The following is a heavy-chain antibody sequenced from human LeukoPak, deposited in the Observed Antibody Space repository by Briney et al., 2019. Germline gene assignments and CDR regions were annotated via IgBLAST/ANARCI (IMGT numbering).Heavy chain of an antibody. D-gene: IGHD3-10*01. Sequence: ASVKVSCKASGYTFTGYYMHWVRQAPGQGLEWMGWINPNSGGTNYAQKFQGRVTMTRDTSISTAYMELSRLRSDDTAVYYCARDRGTMVRGAPRSIGYWGQGTLVTVSS. J-gene: IGHJ4*02. CDR3: ARDRGTMVRGAPRSIGY. V-gene: IGHV1-2*02. CDR1: GYTFTGYY. CDR2: INPNSGGT.